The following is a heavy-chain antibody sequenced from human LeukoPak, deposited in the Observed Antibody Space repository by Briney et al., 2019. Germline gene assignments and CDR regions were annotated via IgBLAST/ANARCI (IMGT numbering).Heavy chain of an antibody. CDR1: RGSISGYY. CDR2: IYYSGST. V-gene: IGHV4-59*01. J-gene: IGHJ4*02. D-gene: IGHD7-27*01. Sequence: SETLSLTCSVSRGSISGYYWSWIRQSPGRGLEWIGYIYYSGSTNYNPSLKSRVTISVDTSKNQFSLNLSSVTAADTAVYSCASNTGTVFDYWGQGALVTVSS. CDR3: ASNTGTVFDY.